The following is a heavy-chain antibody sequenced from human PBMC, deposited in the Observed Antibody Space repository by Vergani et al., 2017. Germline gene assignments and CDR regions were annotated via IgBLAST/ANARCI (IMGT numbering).Heavy chain of an antibody. V-gene: IGHV3-21*01. J-gene: IGHJ6*02. D-gene: IGHD2-21*02. CDR2: ISSSSSYI. CDR3: ARALAYGGGDCYSLFPYYYYGMDV. Sequence: EVQLVESGGGLVKPGGSLRLSCAASGFTFSSYSMNWVRQAPGKGLEWVSSISSSSSYIYYADSVKGRFTISRDNAKNSLYLQMNSLRAEDTAVYYCARALAYGGGDCYSLFPYYYYGMDVWGQGTTVTVSS. CDR1: GFTFSSYS.